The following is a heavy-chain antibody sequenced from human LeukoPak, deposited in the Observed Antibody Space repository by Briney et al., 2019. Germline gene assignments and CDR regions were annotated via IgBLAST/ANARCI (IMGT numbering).Heavy chain of an antibody. D-gene: IGHD3-3*01. V-gene: IGHV3-66*02. CDR1: GFTVSSNY. CDR3: ARDPQWYYDFWSGYQDDAFDI. Sequence: GGSLRLSCAASGFTVSSNYMSGVRQAPGKGLEGGSVIYIGGSTYYADSVKGRFTISRDNSKNTLYLQMNSLRAEDTAVYYCARDPQWYYDFWSGYQDDAFDIWGQGTMVTVSS. J-gene: IGHJ3*02. CDR2: IYIGGST.